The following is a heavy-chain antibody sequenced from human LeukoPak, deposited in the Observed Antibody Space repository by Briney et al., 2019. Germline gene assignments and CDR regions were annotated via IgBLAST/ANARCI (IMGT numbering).Heavy chain of an antibody. CDR3: ARDRFSMIRGVTAFDY. CDR2: ISSSGSYI. J-gene: IGHJ4*02. CDR1: GFTFSNHG. Sequence: GGSLRLSCAASGFTFSNHGMNWVRQAPGKGLEWVSSISSSGSYIYYADSVKGRFTPSRDNAKNSLYLQMNSLRAEGTAVYYCARDRFSMIRGVTAFDYWGEGTLVAVSS. D-gene: IGHD3-10*01. V-gene: IGHV3-21*01.